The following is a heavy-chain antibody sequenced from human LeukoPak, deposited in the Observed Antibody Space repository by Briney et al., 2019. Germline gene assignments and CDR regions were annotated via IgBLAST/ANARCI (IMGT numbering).Heavy chain of an antibody. J-gene: IGHJ1*01. CDR3: ARERGSGWGGGIQH. V-gene: IGHV3-21*01. CDR2: ISYSSNYV. D-gene: IGHD6-19*01. Sequence: GGSLRLSCAASGFTFSSYTMNWVRQAPGRGLEWVSCISYSSNYVYYADSVKGRFTISRDNTKNSLYLQMNSQRAEDAAVYYCARERGSGWGGGIQHWGQGTLVTVSS. CDR1: GFTFSSYT.